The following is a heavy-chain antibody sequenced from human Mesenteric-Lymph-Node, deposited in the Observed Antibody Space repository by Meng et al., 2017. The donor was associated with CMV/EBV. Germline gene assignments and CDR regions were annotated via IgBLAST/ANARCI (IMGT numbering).Heavy chain of an antibody. CDR3: ARPHYYGSGSSPWFDP. CDR2: IYCSGST. D-gene: IGHD3-10*01. Sequence: QLQLQESSPGLVKPSATLSLTCTASGGAISSSSYYWGWIRRPPGKGLEWIGSIYCSGSTYYNPSLKSRVTISVDTSKNQFSLKLSAVTAADTAVYYCARPHYYGSGSSPWFDPWGQGTLVTVSS. V-gene: IGHV4-39*01. J-gene: IGHJ5*02. CDR1: GGAISSSSYY.